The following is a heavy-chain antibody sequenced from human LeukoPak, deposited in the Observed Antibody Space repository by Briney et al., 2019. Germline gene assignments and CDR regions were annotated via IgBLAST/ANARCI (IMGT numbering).Heavy chain of an antibody. Sequence: SETLSLTCAVYGGSFSGYYWSWIRQPPGKGLEWIGEINHSGSTNYNPSLKSRVTISVDTSKNQFSLKLSSVTAADTAVYYCARDYDYVWGSYRYAFDIWGQGTMVTVSS. CDR2: INHSGST. CDR3: ARDYDYVWGSYRYAFDI. V-gene: IGHV4-34*01. D-gene: IGHD3-16*02. J-gene: IGHJ3*02. CDR1: GGSFSGYY.